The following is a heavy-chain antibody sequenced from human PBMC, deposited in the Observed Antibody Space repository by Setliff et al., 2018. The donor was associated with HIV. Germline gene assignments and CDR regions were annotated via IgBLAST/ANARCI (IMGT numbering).Heavy chain of an antibody. J-gene: IGHJ6*03. V-gene: IGHV3-23*01. CDR2: ISGSGDIT. CDR1: GFTFSTYS. CDR3: AKDPIFGVVTYYYYMDV. D-gene: IGHD3-3*01. Sequence: GGSLRLSCEASGFTFSTYSMNWVRQAPGKGLEWVSVISGSGDITYYRESVKGRFTVSRDNSNNTVYLQMNSLRAEDTAMYYCAKDPIFGVVTYYYYMDVWGKGTTVTVSS.